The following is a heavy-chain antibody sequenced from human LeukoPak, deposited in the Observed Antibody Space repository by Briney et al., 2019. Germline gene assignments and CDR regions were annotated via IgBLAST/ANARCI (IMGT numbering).Heavy chain of an antibody. CDR3: AKPSLYDYGNPWNWFDP. V-gene: IGHV3-23*01. CDR2: ISGSGGST. CDR1: GFTFSSYA. D-gene: IGHD4-11*01. J-gene: IGHJ5*02. Sequence: GGSLRLSCAASGFTFSSYAMSWVRQAPGKGLEWVSAISGSGGSTYYADSVKGRFTISRDNSKNTLYLQMNSLRAEDTAVYYCAKPSLYDYGNPWNWFDPWGQGTLVTVSS.